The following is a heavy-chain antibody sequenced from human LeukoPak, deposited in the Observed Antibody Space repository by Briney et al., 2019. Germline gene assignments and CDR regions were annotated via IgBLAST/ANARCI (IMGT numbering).Heavy chain of an antibody. CDR3: AREFLNGFDI. Sequence: SQTLSLTCAISGDSVSSNSAAWNWIRQPPSRGLEWLGTTYYRSKWFNDYAESVKSRITINPDTSKNQFSLQLNSVTPEDTAVYFCAREFLNGFDIWGQGTMVTVSS. V-gene: IGHV6-1*01. CDR1: GDSVSSNSAA. J-gene: IGHJ3*02. CDR2: TYYRSKWFN.